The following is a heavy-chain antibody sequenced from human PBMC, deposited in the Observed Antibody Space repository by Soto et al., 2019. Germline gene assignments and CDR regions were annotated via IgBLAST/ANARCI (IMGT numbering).Heavy chain of an antibody. CDR3: ARDRITMGQGVTPAWYGMEG. J-gene: IGHJ6*01. D-gene: IGHD3-10*01. Sequence: EGTLRLSCASSVFTFSSYGMHCVRQSPGKWLEWVAVIWYDGSNKYYADSVKGRFTISRDNSKNTLYLQMNSLRAEDTAVYYCARDRITMGQGVTPAWYGMEGWGQSTTDSLS. V-gene: IGHV3-33*01. CDR2: IWYDGSNK. CDR1: VFTFSSYG.